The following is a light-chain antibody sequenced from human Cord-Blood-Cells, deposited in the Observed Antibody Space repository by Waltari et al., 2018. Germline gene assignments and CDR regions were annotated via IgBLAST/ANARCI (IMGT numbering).Light chain of an antibody. V-gene: IGKV1-39*01. J-gene: IGKJ4*01. CDR3: QQSYSTPLT. CDR1: HSISSY. CDR2: AAS. Sequence: DVQITQSLSSLLASLGHTATITCRASHSISSYLNWSRQKPGKAPKCLIYAASILQSGVPSRFSGSGSGTDFTLTISSLQPEDFATYYCQQSYSTPLTFGGGTKVEIK.